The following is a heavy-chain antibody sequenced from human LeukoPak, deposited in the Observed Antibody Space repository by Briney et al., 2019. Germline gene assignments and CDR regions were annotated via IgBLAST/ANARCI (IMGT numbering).Heavy chain of an antibody. CDR2: IYHSGST. V-gene: IGHV4-30-2*01. Sequence: MPSQTLSLTCAVSGGSISSGGYSWSWIRQPPGKGLEWIGYIYHSGSTYYNPSLKSRVTISVDRSKNQFSLKLSSVTAADTAVYYCARVDDFAYYFDYWGQGTLATVSS. J-gene: IGHJ4*02. CDR1: GGSISSGGYS. D-gene: IGHD3-3*01. CDR3: ARVDDFAYYFDY.